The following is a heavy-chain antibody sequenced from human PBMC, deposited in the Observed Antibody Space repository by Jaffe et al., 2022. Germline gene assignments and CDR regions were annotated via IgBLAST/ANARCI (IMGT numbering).Heavy chain of an antibody. CDR2: IKQDGSEK. Sequence: EVQLVESGGGLVQPGGSLRLSCAASGFTFSSYWMSWVRQAPGKGLEWVANIKQDGSEKYYVDSVKGRFTISRDNAKNSLYLQMNSLRAEDTAVYYCARDRVKMVQGVIPKGGDYWGQGTLVTVSS. CDR3: ARDRVKMVQGVIPKGGDY. J-gene: IGHJ4*02. D-gene: IGHD3-10*01. CDR1: GFTFSSYW. V-gene: IGHV3-7*01.